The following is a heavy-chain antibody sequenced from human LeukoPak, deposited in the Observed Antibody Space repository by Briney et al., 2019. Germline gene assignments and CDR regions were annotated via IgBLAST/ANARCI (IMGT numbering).Heavy chain of an antibody. J-gene: IGHJ3*02. V-gene: IGHV3-74*01. CDR1: GFTFSSYW. D-gene: IGHD3-10*01. Sequence: GGSLRLSCAASGFTFSSYWMHWVRQAPGKGLVWVSRINSDGSSTSNADSVKGRFTISRDNGTNTLYLQMNSLRAEDTAMYYCGRENRGAFDIWGQGTMVAVSS. CDR2: INSDGSST. CDR3: GRENRGAFDI.